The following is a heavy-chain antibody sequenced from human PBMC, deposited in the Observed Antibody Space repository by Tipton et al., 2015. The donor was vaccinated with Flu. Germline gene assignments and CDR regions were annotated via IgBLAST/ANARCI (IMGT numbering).Heavy chain of an antibody. CDR3: ARSHPFVGYDTSGYAQGGFDS. CDR1: GGSISSGGYY. J-gene: IGHJ4*02. CDR2: IYYSGST. V-gene: IGHV4-31*03. Sequence: LRLSCTVSGGSISSGGYYWSWIRQHPGKGLEWIGYIYYSGSTHYNPSLKSRVSISVDTSRNQFSLKLSSVTASDTAVYYCARSHPFVGYDTSGYAQGGFDSWGQGTLVTVSS. D-gene: IGHD3-22*01.